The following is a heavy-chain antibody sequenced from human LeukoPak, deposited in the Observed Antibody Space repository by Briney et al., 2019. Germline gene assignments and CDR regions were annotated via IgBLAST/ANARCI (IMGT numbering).Heavy chain of an antibody. CDR1: GSSISSYY. J-gene: IGHJ4*02. CDR2: IYSGST. D-gene: IGHD3-3*01. V-gene: IGHV4-59*01. CDR3: ARDPTHYDPPL. Sequence: SETLSLTCTVSGSSISSYYWSWIRQPPGKGLEWIRYIYSGSTSYNPSLKSRVTISVDTSKNQFSLKLRSVTAAEPAVYYCARDPTHYDPPLWGQGNLVTVSS.